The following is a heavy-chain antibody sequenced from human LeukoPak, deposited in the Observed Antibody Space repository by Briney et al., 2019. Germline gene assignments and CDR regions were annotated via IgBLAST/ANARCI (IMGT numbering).Heavy chain of an antibody. Sequence: SETLSLTCTVSGGSISSHYCSWIRQPPGTGLEWSGYIYYSGSTNYNPSLKSRVTISVDTSKNQFSLKLSSVTAADTAVYYCARSPVYYYDSSGYYGRYNWFDPWGQGTLVTVSS. CDR1: GGSISSHY. J-gene: IGHJ5*02. V-gene: IGHV4-59*11. D-gene: IGHD3-22*01. CDR3: ARSPVYYYDSSGYYGRYNWFDP. CDR2: IYYSGST.